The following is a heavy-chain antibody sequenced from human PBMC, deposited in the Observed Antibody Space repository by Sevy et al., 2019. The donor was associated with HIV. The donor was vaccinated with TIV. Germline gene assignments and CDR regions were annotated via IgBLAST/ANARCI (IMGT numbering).Heavy chain of an antibody. CDR2: ISYDGSNK. CDR3: AKTYYDSGSYPNSYYGMDV. D-gene: IGHD3-10*01. V-gene: IGHV3-30*18. CDR1: EFTFSSYA. J-gene: IGHJ6*02. Sequence: GGSLRLSCAASEFTFSSYAMHWVRQAPGKGVEWVAIISYDGSNKYHADSVKGRFTISRDNSENTLYLQMYSLRAEDTAVYYCAKTYYDSGSYPNSYYGMDVWGQGTTVTVSS.